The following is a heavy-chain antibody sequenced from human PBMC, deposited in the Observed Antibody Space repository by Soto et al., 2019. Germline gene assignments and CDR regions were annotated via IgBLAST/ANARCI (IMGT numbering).Heavy chain of an antibody. Sequence: PGGSLRLSCAASGFTFSSYWMHWVRQPPGKGLVWVSRINSDGSSTTYADSVKGRFTISRDVVKNTLYLQMNSLRAEDTAVYYCARDATYAMDVWGHGTTVTVSS. CDR2: INSDGSST. CDR3: ARDATYAMDV. V-gene: IGHV3-74*01. CDR1: GFTFSSYW. J-gene: IGHJ6*02.